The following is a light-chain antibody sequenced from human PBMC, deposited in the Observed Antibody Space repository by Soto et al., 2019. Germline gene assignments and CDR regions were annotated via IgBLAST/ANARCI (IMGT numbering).Light chain of an antibody. J-gene: IGLJ2*01. CDR3: SSYTSTSTSVV. V-gene: IGLV2-14*01. Sequence: QSALTQPASVSGSPGQSITISCTGTSSDVGGYNYVSWYQQYPGKAPKLVIYDVSNRPSGVSNRFSGSKSGNTASLTISGLQAEDEADYYCSSYTSTSTSVVFGGGTKLTVL. CDR2: DVS. CDR1: SSDVGGYNY.